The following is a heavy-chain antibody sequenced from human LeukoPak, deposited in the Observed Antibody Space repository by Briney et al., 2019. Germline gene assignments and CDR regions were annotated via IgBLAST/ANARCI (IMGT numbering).Heavy chain of an antibody. V-gene: IGHV3-9*01. D-gene: IGHD6-19*01. CDR2: ISWNSGSI. CDR1: GFTFDDYA. CDR3: AKVEEVAGRPLGYFDL. Sequence: QPGRSLRLSCAASGFTFDDYAMHWVRQAPGKGLEWVSGISWNSGSIGYADSVKGRFTISRDNAKNSLYLQMNSLRAEDTALYYCAKVEEVAGRPLGYFDLWGRGTLVTVSS. J-gene: IGHJ2*01.